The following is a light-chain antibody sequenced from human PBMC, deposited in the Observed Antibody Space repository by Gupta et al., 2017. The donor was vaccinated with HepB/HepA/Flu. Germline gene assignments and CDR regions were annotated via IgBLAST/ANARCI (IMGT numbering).Light chain of an antibody. Sequence: HSALTHPPSVCGSPGQSVTISCTGTSTDVGNYNYVSWYQQPPGKAPKLMIYEVSKRPSGVPDRFSGSKSGNTASLTISGLQAEDEADYYCCLYAGTCTWVFGRGTKLTVL. CDR1: STDVGNYNY. CDR3: CLYAGTCTWV. J-gene: IGLJ3*02. CDR2: EVS. V-gene: IGLV2-11*01.